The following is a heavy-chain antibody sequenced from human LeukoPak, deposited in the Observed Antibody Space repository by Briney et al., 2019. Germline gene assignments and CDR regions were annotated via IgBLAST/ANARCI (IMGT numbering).Heavy chain of an antibody. D-gene: IGHD2-2*01. CDR3: ARDPSYHGGYFDY. J-gene: IGHJ4*02. CDR2: IYYSGST. CDR1: GGSINSYY. V-gene: IGHV4-59*01. Sequence: SETLSLACTVSGGSINSYYWSWIQQPPGKGLEWIGYIYYSGSTNYNPSLKSRVTISVDTSKNQFSLKLSSVTAADTAVYYCARDPSYHGGYFDYWGQGTLVTVFS.